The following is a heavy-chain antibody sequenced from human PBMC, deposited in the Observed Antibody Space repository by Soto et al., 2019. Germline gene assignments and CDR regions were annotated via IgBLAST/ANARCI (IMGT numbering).Heavy chain of an antibody. J-gene: IGHJ5*02. CDR2: IYYSGST. D-gene: IGHD3-22*01. V-gene: IGHV4-59*01. CDR1: GGSISGYY. Sequence: SETLSLTCSVSGGSISGYYWSWIRQTPEKGLEWIGYIYYSGSTNYNPSLKSRVTMLIDMSKNQFSLKLTSVSVADTAVYYCTGAYYDINGYSLDPWGQGTSVTVSS. CDR3: TGAYYDINGYSLDP.